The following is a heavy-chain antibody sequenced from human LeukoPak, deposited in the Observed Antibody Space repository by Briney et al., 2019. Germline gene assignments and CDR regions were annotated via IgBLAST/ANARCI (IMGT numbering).Heavy chain of an antibody. Sequence: ASVKVSCKASGYTFTSYGINWVRQATGQGLEWMGWMNPNSGNTGYAQKFQGRVTMTRNTSISTAYMELSSLRSEDTAVYYCARGIAPNYYGSDNDYWGQGTLVTVSS. CDR2: MNPNSGNT. V-gene: IGHV1-8*01. J-gene: IGHJ4*02. CDR3: ARGIAPNYYGSDNDY. CDR1: GYTFTSYG. D-gene: IGHD3-10*01.